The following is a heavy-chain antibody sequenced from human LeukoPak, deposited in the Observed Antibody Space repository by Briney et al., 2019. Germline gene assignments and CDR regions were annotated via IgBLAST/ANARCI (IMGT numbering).Heavy chain of an antibody. Sequence: PSETLSLTCTVSGGSISSYYWSWIRQPPGKGLEWIGYIYYSGSTNYNPSLKSRVTISVDTSKNQFSLKLSSVTAADTAVYYCAKNLGKWPIYFDYWGQGTLVTVSS. CDR3: AKNLGKWPIYFDY. CDR2: IYYSGST. V-gene: IGHV4-59*12. CDR1: GGSISSYY. J-gene: IGHJ4*02. D-gene: IGHD5-12*01.